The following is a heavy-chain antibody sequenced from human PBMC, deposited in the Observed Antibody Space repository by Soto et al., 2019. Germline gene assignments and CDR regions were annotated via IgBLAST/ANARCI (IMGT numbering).Heavy chain of an antibody. Sequence: QVQLVQSGAEVKKPGASVKVSCKASGYTFTSYGISRLRQAPGQGLEGMGWISAYNGNTNYAQKLQGRVTMTTDTPTSTAYMELSSLRSDDTAVYYCVSELPPVDYWGQGTLVTVSS. CDR3: VSELPPVDY. CDR1: GYTFTSYG. V-gene: IGHV1-18*01. CDR2: ISAYNGNT. J-gene: IGHJ4*02.